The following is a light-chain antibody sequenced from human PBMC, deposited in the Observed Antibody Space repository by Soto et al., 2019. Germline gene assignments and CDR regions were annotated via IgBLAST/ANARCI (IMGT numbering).Light chain of an antibody. CDR2: GNS. J-gene: IGLJ1*01. CDR3: QSYDSSLSGYV. CDR1: SSNIGAGYD. V-gene: IGLV1-40*01. Sequence: HSVLTQPPSVSGAPGQRVTISCTGSSSNIGAGYDVHWYQQLPGPAPKLLIYGNSNRPSGVPDRFSGSKSGTSASLAITGLQAEDEADYYCQSYDSSLSGYVFGTGTKLTVL.